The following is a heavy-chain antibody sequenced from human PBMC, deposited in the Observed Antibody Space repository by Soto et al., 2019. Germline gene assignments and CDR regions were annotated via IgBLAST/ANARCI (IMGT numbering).Heavy chain of an antibody. CDR3: ARSERFLFDP. D-gene: IGHD3-3*01. Sequence: SVKVSCKASGGTFSSYDISWVRQAPGQGLEWMGGIIPIFGTADYAQKFQGRVRITADESTNTAYMELSSLISEDTAVYYCARSERFLFDPWGQGTLVTVSS. V-gene: IGHV1-69*13. CDR1: GGTFSSYD. CDR2: IIPIFGTA. J-gene: IGHJ5*02.